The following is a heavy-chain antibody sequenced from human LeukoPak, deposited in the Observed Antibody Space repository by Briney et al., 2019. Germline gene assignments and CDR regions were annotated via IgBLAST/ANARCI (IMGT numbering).Heavy chain of an antibody. CDR1: GFTFSDYS. J-gene: IGHJ4*02. CDR2: VGISSGNT. Sequence: AGGSLRLSCAASGFTFSDYSMNWVRQAPGKGLEWISYVGISSGNTKYADSVKGRFTISGDSAKNSVFLQMNSLRDEDTAVYYCARDHRYAFDNWGQGTLVTVSS. V-gene: IGHV3-48*02. D-gene: IGHD5-12*01. CDR3: ARDHRYAFDN.